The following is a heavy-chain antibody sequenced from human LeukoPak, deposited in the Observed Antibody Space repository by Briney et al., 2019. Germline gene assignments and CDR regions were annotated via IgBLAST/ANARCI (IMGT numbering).Heavy chain of an antibody. Sequence: PGGTLRLSCAASGFTFSSYGMNWVRQAPGKGLEWVSYIGVGSSTMYYADSVKGRFSISRDDAKNSVYLQLNSLRAEDTAVYFCARDIAHCSGDICYNIRFDSWGQGTRVTVSS. CDR3: ARDIAHCSGDICYNIRFDS. CDR1: GFTFSSYG. V-gene: IGHV3-48*01. D-gene: IGHD2-15*01. J-gene: IGHJ5*01. CDR2: IGVGSSTM.